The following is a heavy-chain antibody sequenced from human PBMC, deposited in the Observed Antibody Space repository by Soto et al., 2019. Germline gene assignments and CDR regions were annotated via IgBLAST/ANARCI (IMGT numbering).Heavy chain of an antibody. CDR3: ARGGWDDILTGYYYYFDY. CDR1: GGSISRGGYS. V-gene: IGHV4-30-2*01. J-gene: IGHJ4*02. Sequence: SETLSLTCAVSGGSISRGGYSWSWIRQPPGKGLEWIGYINHSGSTNYNPSLKSRVTISVDTSKNQFSLKLSSVTAADTAVYYCARGGWDDILTGYYYYFDYWGQGTLVTVSS. CDR2: INHSGST. D-gene: IGHD3-9*01.